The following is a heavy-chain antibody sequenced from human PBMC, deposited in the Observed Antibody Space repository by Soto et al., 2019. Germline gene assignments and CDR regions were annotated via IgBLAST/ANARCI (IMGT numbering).Heavy chain of an antibody. CDR1: GYTFTGYY. CDR2: INPNSGGT. D-gene: IGHD5-18*01. J-gene: IGHJ6*02. V-gene: IGHV1-2*02. CDR3: AREQSEYRYYYYGMDV. Sequence: ASVKVSCKASGYTFTGYYMHWVRQAPGQGLEWMGWINPNSGGTNYAQKFQGRVTMTRDTSISTAYMELSRLRSDDTAVYYCAREQSEYRYYYYGMDVWGQGTTVTVSS.